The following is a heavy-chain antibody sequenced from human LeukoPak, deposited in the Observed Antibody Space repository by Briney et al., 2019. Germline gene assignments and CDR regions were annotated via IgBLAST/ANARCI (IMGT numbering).Heavy chain of an antibody. V-gene: IGHV3-15*01. CDR1: GFGFTAAW. J-gene: IGHJ4*02. D-gene: IGHD3-3*01. CDR3: AWQTKFDFWRMDY. CDR2: IKSRGGGETT. Sequence: GGSLRLSCAASGFGFTAAWMSWVRQAPGEGPEWVGRIKSRGGGETTDYAAPVKGRFTISRDDSKDTLYLQMDGLKTEDTAVYYCAWQTKFDFWRMDYWGLGTLVTVSS.